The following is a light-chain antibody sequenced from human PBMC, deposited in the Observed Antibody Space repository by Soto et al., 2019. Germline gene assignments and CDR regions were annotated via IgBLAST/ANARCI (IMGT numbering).Light chain of an antibody. CDR1: QSISSY. V-gene: IGKV1-39*01. CDR2: AAS. J-gene: IGKJ3*01. CDR3: QQSYSTLFT. Sequence: DIQMTQSPSSLSASVGDRVTITCRASQSISSYLNWYQQKPGKAPKLLIYAASSLQSAVPSRFSGSGSGTDFTLTISSLQPEDFATYYCQQSYSTLFTFGPGTKVDIK.